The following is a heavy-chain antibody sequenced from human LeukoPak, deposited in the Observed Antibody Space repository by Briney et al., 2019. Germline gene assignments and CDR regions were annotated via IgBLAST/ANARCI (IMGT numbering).Heavy chain of an antibody. Sequence: SETLSFTCTVSGGSISSYYWSWIRQPPGKGLEWIGFIYYSGSTNYNPSLKSRVTISVDTSKNQFSLKLSSVTAADTAVYYCARVGYSYGQGPYFDYWGQGTLVTVSS. D-gene: IGHD5-18*01. CDR2: IYYSGST. J-gene: IGHJ4*02. V-gene: IGHV4-59*01. CDR1: GGSISSYY. CDR3: ARVGYSYGQGPYFDY.